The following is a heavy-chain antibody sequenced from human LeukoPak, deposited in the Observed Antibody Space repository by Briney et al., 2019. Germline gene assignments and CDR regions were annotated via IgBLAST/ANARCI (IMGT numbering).Heavy chain of an antibody. CDR1: GFTFSSYG. CDR3: AKGMDYYGSGNYWSFDY. J-gene: IGHJ4*02. D-gene: IGHD3-10*01. CDR2: IASDYTI. V-gene: IGHV3-48*04. Sequence: PGGTLRLSCAASGFTFSSYGMSWVRQAPGKGLEWISFIASDYTIFYADGVKGRFTLSRDNAKNSLYLQMNSLRAEDTAVYYCAKGMDYYGSGNYWSFDYWGQGTLVTVSS.